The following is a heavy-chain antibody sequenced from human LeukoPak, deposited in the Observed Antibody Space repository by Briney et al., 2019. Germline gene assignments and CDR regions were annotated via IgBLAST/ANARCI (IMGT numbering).Heavy chain of an antibody. CDR3: ARHWGKLCSSTSCSEDS. CDR2: MYYSRKT. J-gene: IGHJ4*02. Sequence: MPSEPLSLTCSVLGGSISNTNYYWGSICQAKGKGREWFGNMYYSRKTYYHPSITSQLTLSAGTSTNQFSIELNSVTSADTDVYYGARHWGKLCSSTSCSEDSWGQGTLVTVSS. V-gene: IGHV4-39*01. D-gene: IGHD2-2*01. CDR1: GGSISNTNYY.